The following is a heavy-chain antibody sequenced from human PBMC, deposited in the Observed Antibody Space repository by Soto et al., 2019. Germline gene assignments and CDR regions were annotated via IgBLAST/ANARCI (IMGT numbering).Heavy chain of an antibody. CDR3: ARREPGTSVDY. CDR1: GGSFTSNNW. Sequence: QVQLQESGPGLVKPSGTLSLTCAVSGGSFTSNNWWTWVRQPPGQGLEWIGEIYRNGSTNYNPSLKSRVTISLDKSENQFSLKVTSLTAADTAVYHCARREPGTSVDYWGQGTLVTVSS. J-gene: IGHJ4*02. V-gene: IGHV4-4*02. CDR2: IYRNGST. D-gene: IGHD1-1*01.